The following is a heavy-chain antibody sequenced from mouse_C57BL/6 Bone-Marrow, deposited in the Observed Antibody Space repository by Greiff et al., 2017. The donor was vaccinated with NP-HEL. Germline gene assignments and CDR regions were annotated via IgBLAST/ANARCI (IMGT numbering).Heavy chain of an antibody. V-gene: IGHV5-17*01. Sequence: EVKLMESGGGLVKPGGSLKLSCAASGFTFSDYGMHWVRQAPEKGLEWVAYISSGSSTIYYADTVKGRFTISRDNAKNTLFLQMTSLRSEDTAMYYCAKDMGDYDYWGQGTTLTVSS. CDR2: ISSGSSTI. CDR3: AKDMGDYDY. D-gene: IGHD2-4*01. J-gene: IGHJ2*01. CDR1: GFTFSDYG.